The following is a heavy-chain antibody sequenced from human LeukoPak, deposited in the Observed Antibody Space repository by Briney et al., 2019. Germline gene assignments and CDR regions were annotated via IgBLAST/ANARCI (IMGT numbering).Heavy chain of an antibody. J-gene: IGHJ4*02. CDR2: ISSSGSA. CDR1: GYSISSGDYY. D-gene: IGHD3-10*01. V-gene: IGHV4-61*02. Sequence: SETPSLTCTVSGYSISSGDYYWRWLRQPAGKGLEWIGRISSSGSAHYNPSLKSLVTISVDTSKNQFSRKLSSVTAADTAVYYCARDSGGASFDYWGQGTLVTVSS. CDR3: ARDSGGASFDY.